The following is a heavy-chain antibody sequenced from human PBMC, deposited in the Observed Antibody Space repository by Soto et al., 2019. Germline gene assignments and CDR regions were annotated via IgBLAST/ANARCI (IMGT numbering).Heavy chain of an antibody. CDR3: ARVEQRYYDFWSGYYTHYYYGMDV. D-gene: IGHD3-3*01. V-gene: IGHV1-18*01. Sequence: ASVKVSCKASGYTFTSYGISWVRQAPGQGLEWMGWISAYNGNTNYAQKLQGRVTMTTDTSTSTAYMELRSLRSDDTAVYYCARVEQRYYDFWSGYYTHYYYGMDVWGQGTTVTAS. J-gene: IGHJ6*02. CDR1: GYTFTSYG. CDR2: ISAYNGNT.